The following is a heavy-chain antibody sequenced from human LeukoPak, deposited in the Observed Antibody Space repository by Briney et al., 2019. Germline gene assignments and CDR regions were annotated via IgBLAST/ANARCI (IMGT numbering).Heavy chain of an antibody. Sequence: SETLSLTCTVSGGSISSYCWSWIRQPPGKGLEWIGYIYYSGSTNYNPSLKSRVTISVDTSKNQFSLKLSSVTAADTAVYYCARASPNWNPPDYWGQGTLVTVSS. V-gene: IGHV4-59*01. CDR2: IYYSGST. D-gene: IGHD1-1*01. J-gene: IGHJ4*02. CDR3: ARASPNWNPPDY. CDR1: GGSISSYC.